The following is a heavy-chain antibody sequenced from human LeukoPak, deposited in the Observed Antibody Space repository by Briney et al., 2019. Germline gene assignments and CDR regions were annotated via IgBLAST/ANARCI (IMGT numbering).Heavy chain of an antibody. CDR3: ARDTQTNYYDSSGYSVPYFDY. Sequence: PGGSLRLSCEASGFTFSSYSMNWVRQAPGKGLEWVSSISGTSFYIYYADSVKGRFTISRDNAKNSLYLQMNSLRAEDTAVYYCARDTQTNYYDSSGYSVPYFDYWGQGTLVTVSS. CDR1: GFTFSSYS. V-gene: IGHV3-21*01. J-gene: IGHJ4*02. CDR2: ISGTSFYI. D-gene: IGHD3-22*01.